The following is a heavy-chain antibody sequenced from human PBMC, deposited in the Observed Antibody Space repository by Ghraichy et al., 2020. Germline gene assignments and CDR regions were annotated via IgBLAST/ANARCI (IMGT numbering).Heavy chain of an antibody. CDR1: GGSINSYY. V-gene: IGHV4-59*08. CDR3: ARRASGSYYRT. J-gene: IGHJ4*02. CDR2: IYFSGST. D-gene: IGHD3-10*01. Sequence: SETLSLTCTVSGGSINSYYWSWIRQPPGKGLEWIVYIYFSGSTNYNPSLKSRVTISVDTSKNQFSLKLNSVTAADTAVYFCARRASGSYYRTWGQGTLVTVSS.